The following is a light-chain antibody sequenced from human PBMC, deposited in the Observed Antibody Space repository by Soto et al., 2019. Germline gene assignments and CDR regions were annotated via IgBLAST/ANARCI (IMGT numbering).Light chain of an antibody. Sequence: EIVLTQSPGTLSLSPGVRATLSCRASQSVSSSYLDWYQQKPDQAPRLLIYGASSRATGIPDRFSGSGSGTDFTLTISRLEPEDFAVYYCQQYGSSPNTFGQGTNLDIK. J-gene: IGKJ2*01. CDR3: QQYGSSPNT. V-gene: IGKV3-20*01. CDR2: GAS. CDR1: QSVSSSY.